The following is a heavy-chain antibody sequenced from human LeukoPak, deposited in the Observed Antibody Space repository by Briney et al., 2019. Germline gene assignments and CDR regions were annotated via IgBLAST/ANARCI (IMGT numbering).Heavy chain of an antibody. CDR3: ARATNFYYYYGMDV. J-gene: IGHJ6*02. CDR2: IIPILGIA. Sequence: ASVTVSFKASGGTFSIYAISWVRQAPGQGLEWMGRIIPILGIANYAQKFQGRVTMTRDTSTSTVYMELSSQRSEDMAVYYCARATNFYYYYGMDVWGQGTTVTVSS. V-gene: IGHV1-69*04. CDR1: GGTFSIYA. D-gene: IGHD1-26*01.